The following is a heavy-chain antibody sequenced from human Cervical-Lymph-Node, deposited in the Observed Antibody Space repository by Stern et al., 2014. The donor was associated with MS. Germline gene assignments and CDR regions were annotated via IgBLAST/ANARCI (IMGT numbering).Heavy chain of an antibody. CDR2: LHPSGST. CDR3: ARKGAIVPAAIENWFDS. CDR1: GGSISSGGYF. Sequence: QVQLQESGPGLVKPSQTLSLTCTVSGGSISSGGYFWSWIRQHPGKGLEWIGYLHPSGSTYYNPSLKSRVTISVDTSKNQFSLNLTSVTAADTAVYYCARKGAIVPAAIENWFDSWGQGTLVTVSS. J-gene: IGHJ5*01. D-gene: IGHD2-2*01. V-gene: IGHV4-31*03.